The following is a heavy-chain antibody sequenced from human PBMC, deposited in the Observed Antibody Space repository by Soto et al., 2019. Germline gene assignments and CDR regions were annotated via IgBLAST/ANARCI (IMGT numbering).Heavy chain of an antibody. CDR1: GFTFDDYA. V-gene: IGHV3-9*01. CDR2: ISWNSGSI. D-gene: IGHD6-19*01. J-gene: IGHJ4*02. Sequence: EVQLVESGGGLVQPGRSLRLSCAASGFTFDDYAMHWVRQAPGKGLEWVSGISWNSGSIGYADSVKGRFTISRDNAKNSLYLQMNSLKTEDTAVYYCTAWIMAGPDFDYWGQGTLVTVSS. CDR3: TAWIMAGPDFDY.